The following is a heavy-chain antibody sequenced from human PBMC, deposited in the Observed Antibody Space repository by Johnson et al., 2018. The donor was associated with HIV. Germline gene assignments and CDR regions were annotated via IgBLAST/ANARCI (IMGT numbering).Heavy chain of an antibody. V-gene: IGHV3-11*04. J-gene: IGHJ3*02. CDR2: ISRSGSTI. D-gene: IGHD3-10*01. CDR3: ARDVASVYGSGDHAFDI. Sequence: QVQLVESGGALVQPGGSLRLSCAASGFTVSSYYMSWIRQAPGKGLEWVSYISRSGSTIYYADSVKGRFTISRDNSKNTLYLQMGRLRVEDMAVYYCARDVASVYGSGDHAFDIWGQGTMVTVSS. CDR1: GFTVSSYY.